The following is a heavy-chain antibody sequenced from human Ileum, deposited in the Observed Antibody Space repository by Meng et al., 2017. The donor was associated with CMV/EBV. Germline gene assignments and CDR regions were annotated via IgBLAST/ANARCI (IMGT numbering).Heavy chain of an antibody. Sequence: QLQLQDAGPGLVKPSETLSLTCTVSGGSISGYHWTWIRKPAGKGLEWIGRLRTSGTTDHNPSLKSRVTLSIDTSKNQFSLKLSSVTAADTAVYYCGRAGARGVPVDIWGQGTLVTVSS. V-gene: IGHV4-4*07. CDR1: GGSISGYH. CDR3: GRAGARGVPVDI. J-gene: IGHJ4*02. CDR2: LRTSGTT. D-gene: IGHD3-10*01.